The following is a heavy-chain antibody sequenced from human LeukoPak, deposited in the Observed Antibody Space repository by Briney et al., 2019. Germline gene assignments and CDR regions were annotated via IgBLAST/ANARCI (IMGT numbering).Heavy chain of an antibody. CDR3: SXXXXXXXXXXXXWYVLDY. CDR1: GGSISDHY. J-gene: IGHJ4*02. Sequence: SETLSLTCTVSGGSISDHYWSWIRQPPGKGLEWIGNINYSGSTNYNPSLKSRVTMSVDTSKNQFSLNLNSVTAADTAVYYCSXXXXXXXXXXXXWYVLDYWGQGTLVTVSS. CDR2: INYSGST. V-gene: IGHV4-59*11. D-gene: IGHD6-13*01.